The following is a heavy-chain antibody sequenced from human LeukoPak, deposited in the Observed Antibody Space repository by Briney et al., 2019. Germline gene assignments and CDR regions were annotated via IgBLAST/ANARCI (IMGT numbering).Heavy chain of an antibody. V-gene: IGHV1-2*06. J-gene: IGHJ4*02. CDR1: GYTFTGYY. Sequence: ASVKVSCKASGYTFTGYYMHWVRQAPGQGLEWMGRINPNSGGTNYALKFQGRVTMTRDTSISTAYMELSRLRSDDTAVYYCARDSYDSPNFDYWGQGTLVTVSS. CDR2: INPNSGGT. CDR3: ARDSYDSPNFDY. D-gene: IGHD3-22*01.